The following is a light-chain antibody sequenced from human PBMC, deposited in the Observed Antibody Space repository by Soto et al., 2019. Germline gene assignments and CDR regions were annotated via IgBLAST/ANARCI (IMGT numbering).Light chain of an antibody. CDR1: NSDVGGYNY. CDR2: DVS. CDR3: TSWTTSNSYV. J-gene: IGLJ1*01. Sequence: QSALTQPAAVSGSPAQSITISCTGTNSDVGGYNYVSWYQQHPDKAPKLMIFDVSNRPSGVSNRFSGSKSGNTASLTISGLQAEDEADYYCTSWTTSNSYVFGTGTKVTVL. V-gene: IGLV2-14*01.